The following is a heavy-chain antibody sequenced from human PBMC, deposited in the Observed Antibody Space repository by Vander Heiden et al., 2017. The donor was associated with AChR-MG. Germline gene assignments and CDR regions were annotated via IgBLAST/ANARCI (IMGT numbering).Heavy chain of an antibody. D-gene: IGHD2-15*01. CDR2: ISAYNGNT. Sequence: QVQLVQSGAEVKKPGASVTVSCQAYGYTFTSYGISWVRKAPGQGLEWRGWISAYNGNTNYAQKLQGRVTMTTDTSTSTAYMELRSLRSDDTAVYYCARGGPYCSGGSFYSPGYYYYGMDVWGQGTTVTVSS. V-gene: IGHV1-18*01. CDR1: GYTFTSYG. CDR3: ARGGPYCSGGSFYSPGYYYYGMDV. J-gene: IGHJ6*02.